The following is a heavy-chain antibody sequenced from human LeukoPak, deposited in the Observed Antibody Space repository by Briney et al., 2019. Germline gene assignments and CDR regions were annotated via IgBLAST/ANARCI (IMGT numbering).Heavy chain of an antibody. D-gene: IGHD3-10*01. CDR3: ARDGRALVLWFGESYYYYYMDV. CDR1: GFTFTTYW. CDR2: IKQDGTEK. J-gene: IGHJ6*03. V-gene: IGHV3-7*01. Sequence: GGSLRLSCGASGFTFTTYWMSWVRQAPGKGLEWVANIKQDGTEKYYVDSVKGRFTISRDNAKNSLYLQMNSLRAEDTAVYYCARDGRALVLWFGESYYYYYMDVWGKGTTVTISS.